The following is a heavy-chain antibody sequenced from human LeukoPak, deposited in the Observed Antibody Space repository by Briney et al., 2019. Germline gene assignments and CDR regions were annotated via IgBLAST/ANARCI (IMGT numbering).Heavy chain of an antibody. Sequence: PSETLSPTCAVSGGSISSSNWWSWVRQPPGKGLEWIGEIYHSGSTNYNPSLKSRVTISVDKSKNQFSLKLSSVTAADTAVYYCARDLCSTASCQGWFDPWGQGTLVTVSS. J-gene: IGHJ5*02. D-gene: IGHD2-2*01. CDR2: IYHSGST. CDR3: ARDLCSTASCQGWFDP. CDR1: GGSISSSNW. V-gene: IGHV4-4*02.